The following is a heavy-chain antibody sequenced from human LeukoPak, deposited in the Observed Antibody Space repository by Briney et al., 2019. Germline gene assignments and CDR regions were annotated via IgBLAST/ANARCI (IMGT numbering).Heavy chain of an antibody. J-gene: IGHJ6*03. Sequence: SVKVSCKASGGTFSSYAISWVRQAPGQGLEWMGGIIPIFGTANYAQKFQGRVTITADESTSTAYMELSSLRYEDTAVYYCARISYGSGSPHYYYYMDVWGKGTAVTISS. D-gene: IGHD3-10*01. CDR2: IIPIFGTA. CDR1: GGTFSSYA. V-gene: IGHV1-69*13. CDR3: ARISYGSGSPHYYYYMDV.